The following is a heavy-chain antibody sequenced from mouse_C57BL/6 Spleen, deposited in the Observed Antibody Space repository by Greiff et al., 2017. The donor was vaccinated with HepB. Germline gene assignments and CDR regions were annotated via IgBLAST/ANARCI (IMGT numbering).Heavy chain of an antibody. V-gene: IGHV1-72*01. D-gene: IGHD1-1*01. CDR2: IDPNSGGT. CDR1: GYTFTSYW. CDR3: ARGPYYYGSNPYYFGY. Sequence: QVQLKQPGAELVKPGASVKLSCKASGYTFTSYWMHWVKQRPGRGLEWIGRIDPNSGGTKYNEKFKSKATLTVDEPSSAAYMQLSSLTSEDSAVYYCARGPYYYGSNPYYFGYWGQGTTLTVSS. J-gene: IGHJ2*01.